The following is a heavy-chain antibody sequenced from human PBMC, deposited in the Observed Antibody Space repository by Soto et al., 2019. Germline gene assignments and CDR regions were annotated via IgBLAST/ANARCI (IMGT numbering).Heavy chain of an antibody. D-gene: IGHD6-13*01. CDR2: IHYSGST. V-gene: IGHV4-39*01. CDR3: ARHRGLGIHWDFDL. Sequence: QLQLQESGPGLVKPSETLSLTCTVSGGSISSSSYYWGWIRQPPGKALEWIGSIHYSGSTYYNPSLKSRVTISVDTSKNQFSLKLSYVTAADTAVYYCARHRGLGIHWDFDLWGRGTLVTVSS. CDR1: GGSISSSSYY. J-gene: IGHJ2*01.